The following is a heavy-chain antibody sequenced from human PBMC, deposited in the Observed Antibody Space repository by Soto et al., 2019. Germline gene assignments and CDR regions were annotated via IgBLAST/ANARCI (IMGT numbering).Heavy chain of an antibody. CDR1: GGTFSSYG. J-gene: IGHJ4*02. CDR2: IIPIFGTA. Sequence: QVQLVQSGAEVKKPGSSVKVSCKASGGTFSSYGISWVRQAPGQGLEWMGGIIPIFGTANYAQKVQGRVTITADESTSTAYMELSSLRSEDTAVYYCARVGRRAAAGRYYFDYWGQGTLVTVSS. V-gene: IGHV1-69*01. CDR3: ARVGRRAAAGRYYFDY. D-gene: IGHD6-13*01.